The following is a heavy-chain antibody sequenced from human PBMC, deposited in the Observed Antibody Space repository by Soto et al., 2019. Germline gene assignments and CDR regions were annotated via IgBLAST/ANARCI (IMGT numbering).Heavy chain of an antibody. CDR1: GGSVSSGSYY. Sequence: QVQLQESGPGLVKPSETLSLTCTVSGGSVSSGSYYWSWIRQPPGKGLEWIGYIYYSGSTNYNPSLKSRVTISVDTSKNQFSLKLSSVTAADTAVYYCARDPICSSTSCYLGPKDVRHYYYGMDVWGQGTTVTVSS. D-gene: IGHD2-2*01. J-gene: IGHJ6*02. CDR3: ARDPICSSTSCYLGPKDVRHYYYGMDV. CDR2: IYYSGST. V-gene: IGHV4-61*01.